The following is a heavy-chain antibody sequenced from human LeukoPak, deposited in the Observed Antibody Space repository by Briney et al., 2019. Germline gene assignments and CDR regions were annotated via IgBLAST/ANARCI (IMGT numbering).Heavy chain of an antibody. CDR2: IYSGGTT. J-gene: IGHJ5*02. Sequence: GGSLRLSCAASGLTFSTYAMSWVRQAPGKGLEWVSVIYSGGTTYYADSVKGRFTISRDNSKNTLYLQMNSLRAEDTAVYYCAKEAGTGWFDPWGQGTLVTVSS. V-gene: IGHV3-23*03. CDR1: GLTFSTYA. D-gene: IGHD6-13*01. CDR3: AKEAGTGWFDP.